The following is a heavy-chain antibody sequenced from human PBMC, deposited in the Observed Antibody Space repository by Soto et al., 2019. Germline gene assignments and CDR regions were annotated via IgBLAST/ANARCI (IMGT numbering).Heavy chain of an antibody. CDR2: IQSGGST. V-gene: IGHV3-66*01. CDR1: GFSVSSKY. Sequence: EVQLVESGGGLVQPGGSLRLSCAASGFSVSSKYMSWVRQAPGKGLEWVSLIQSGGSTYYAGSVKGRFTISRDNSENTLFLQMNSLRVEDTAVYYCTRDDDHCNGGRCYGVPMDVWSKGTTVTVSA. CDR3: TRDDDHCNGGRCYGVPMDV. J-gene: IGHJ6*04. D-gene: IGHD2-15*01.